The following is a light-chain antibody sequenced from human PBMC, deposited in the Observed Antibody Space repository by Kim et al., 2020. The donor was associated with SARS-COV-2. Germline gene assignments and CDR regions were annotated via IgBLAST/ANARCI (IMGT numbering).Light chain of an antibody. J-gene: IGKJ2*01. V-gene: IGKV4-1*01. Sequence: DIVMTQSPDSLAASLGERATINCKSSQSVLYSSNNQNYLAWYQQKPGQPPNLLIYWASTRESGVPDRFSGSGSGTDFTLTISSLQADDVAVYYCQQYYSIPYTFGQGTKLEI. CDR3: QQYYSIPYT. CDR1: QSVLYSSNNQNY. CDR2: WAS.